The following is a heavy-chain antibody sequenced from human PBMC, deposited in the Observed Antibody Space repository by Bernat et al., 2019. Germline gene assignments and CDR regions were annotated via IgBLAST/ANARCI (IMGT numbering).Heavy chain of an antibody. CDR2: ISDTVSST. CDR1: GFTFRSYG. Sequence: EVQLVESGGGLVQPGGSLRLSCAASGFTFRSYGMSWVRQTPGRGLEWVSAISDTVSSTNYADSVKGRFTISRDNSKNTLFLQMNSLRAEDTAVYYCAKDSPVLTIWGQGTMVTVSS. J-gene: IGHJ3*02. CDR3: AKDSPVLTI. V-gene: IGHV3-23*04. D-gene: IGHD2-8*01.